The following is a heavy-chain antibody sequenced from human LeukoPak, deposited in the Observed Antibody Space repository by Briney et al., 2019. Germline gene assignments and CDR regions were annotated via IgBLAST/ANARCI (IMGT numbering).Heavy chain of an antibody. V-gene: IGHV4-31*03. CDR2: IYSSGST. CDR1: GGSISSGDYY. CDR3: ARGGTSYYDGYDY. D-gene: IGHD3-22*01. J-gene: IGHJ4*02. Sequence: SQTLSLTCTVSGGSISSGDYYWSWIRQHPGKGLEWIGIIYSSGSTSYNPSLKSRLTISVDTSKDQFSLKLSSVTAADTAVYYCARGGTSYYDGYDYWGQGTLVTVSS.